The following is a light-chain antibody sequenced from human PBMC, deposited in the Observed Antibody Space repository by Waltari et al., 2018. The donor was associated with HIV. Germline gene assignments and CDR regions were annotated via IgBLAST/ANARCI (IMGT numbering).Light chain of an antibody. J-gene: IGLJ3*02. CDR1: RSNIGNND. V-gene: IGLV1-47*01. CDR2: RNN. CDR3: DAWDDSLSGRV. Sequence: QSVLTQPPSASGTPGQRVTISCSGSRSNIGNNDVYWFQQLPGTAPKLLIYRNNQRPSGVPDRFTGSKSGTSASRAISGLRSEDEADYYCDAWDDSLSGRVFGGGTKLTVL.